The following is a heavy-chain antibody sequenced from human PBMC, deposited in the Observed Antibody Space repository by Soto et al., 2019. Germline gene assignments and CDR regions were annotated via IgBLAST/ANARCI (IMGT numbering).Heavy chain of an antibody. CDR2: SSWNSGSI. J-gene: IGHJ5*02. V-gene: IGHV3-9*01. Sequence: EVQLVESGGGLVQPGRSLRLSCAASGFTFDDYAMHWVRQAPGKGLEWVSGSSWNSGSIGYADSVKGRITISRDNAKNSLYLQMNSLRAEDTALYYCYIAVAGTGAFDPWGQGTLVTVSS. CDR1: GFTFDDYA. CDR3: YIAVAGTGAFDP. D-gene: IGHD6-19*01.